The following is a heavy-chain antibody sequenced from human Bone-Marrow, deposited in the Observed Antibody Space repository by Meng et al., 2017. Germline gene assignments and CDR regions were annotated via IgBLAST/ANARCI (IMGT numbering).Heavy chain of an antibody. CDR2: IYYSGST. Sequence: SGTLSLTCPVSGGSISSSSYYWGWSRQPPGKGLEGIGSIYYSGSTYYNPSLKSRVTISVDTSTNQFSLKLSSVTAADTAVYYCARVGDTYYDIVTGTPFDYWGQGTLVTVSS. D-gene: IGHD3-9*01. J-gene: IGHJ4*02. CDR1: GGSISSSSYY. V-gene: IGHV4-39*07. CDR3: ARVGDTYYDIVTGTPFDY.